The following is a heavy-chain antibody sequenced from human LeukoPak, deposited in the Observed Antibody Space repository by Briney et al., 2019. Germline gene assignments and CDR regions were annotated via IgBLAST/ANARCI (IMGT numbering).Heavy chain of an antibody. V-gene: IGHV3-30*02. CDR3: ARAPIRLWFGELLSMVFTPNFDY. Sequence: PGGSLRLSCAASGFTFSSYGMHWVRQAPGKGLEWVAFIRYDGSNKYYADSVKGRFTISRDNSKNTLYLQMNSLRAEDTAVHYCARAPIRLWFGELLSMVFTPNFDYWGQGTLVTVSS. D-gene: IGHD3-10*01. CDR1: GFTFSSYG. J-gene: IGHJ4*02. CDR2: IRYDGSNK.